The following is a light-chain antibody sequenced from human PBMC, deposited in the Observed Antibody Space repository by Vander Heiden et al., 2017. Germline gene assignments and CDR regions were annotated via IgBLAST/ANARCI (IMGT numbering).Light chain of an antibody. Sequence: DIQMTQSPSSLSASVGDRVTITCRASQSISSYLNWYQQKPGKAPKLLIYAASSLQSGVPSRFSGSGYGTDFTLTISSLQPEDFATYYCQQIDCNSPNTFGQGTRLEIK. CDR1: QSISSY. CDR3: QQIDCNSPNT. J-gene: IGKJ5*01. V-gene: IGKV1-39*01. CDR2: AAS.